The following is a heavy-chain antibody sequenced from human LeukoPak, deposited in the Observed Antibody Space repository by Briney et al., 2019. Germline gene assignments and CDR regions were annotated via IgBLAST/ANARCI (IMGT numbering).Heavy chain of an antibody. CDR1: GGSFSGYY. CDR2: INHSGST. Sequence: KTSETLSLTCAVYGGSFSGYYWSWIRQPPGKGLEWIGEINHSGSTNYNPSLKSRVTISVDTSKDQFSLKLSSVTAADTAVYYCAREERAAADGYWGQGTLVTVSS. D-gene: IGHD6-13*01. J-gene: IGHJ4*02. CDR3: AREERAAADGY. V-gene: IGHV4-34*01.